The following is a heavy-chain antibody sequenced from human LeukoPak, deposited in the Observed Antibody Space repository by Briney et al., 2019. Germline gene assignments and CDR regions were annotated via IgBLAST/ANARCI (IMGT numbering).Heavy chain of an antibody. D-gene: IGHD3-3*01. Sequence: ASVKVSCKASGYTFTGYYMHWGRQAPGQGLEWMGWINPNSGGTNYAQKFQGRVTMTRDTSISTAYMELSRLRSDDTAVYYCARDKHDFWSGYRSDYYYGMDVWGQGTTVTVSS. CDR1: GYTFTGYY. J-gene: IGHJ6*02. CDR2: INPNSGGT. V-gene: IGHV1-2*02. CDR3: ARDKHDFWSGYRSDYYYGMDV.